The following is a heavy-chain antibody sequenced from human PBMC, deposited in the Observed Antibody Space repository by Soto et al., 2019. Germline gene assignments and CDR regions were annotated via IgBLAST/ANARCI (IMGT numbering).Heavy chain of an antibody. CDR1: GGTFSSYA. Sequence: ASSVKVSCKASGGTFSSYAISWVRQAPGQGLEWMGGIIPIFGTANYAQKFQGRVTITADESTSTAYMELSSLRSEDTAVYYCARGGVVVPAAILKDAFDIWGQGTMVTVSS. V-gene: IGHV1-69*01. CDR2: IIPIFGTA. CDR3: ARGGVVVPAAILKDAFDI. J-gene: IGHJ3*02. D-gene: IGHD2-2*02.